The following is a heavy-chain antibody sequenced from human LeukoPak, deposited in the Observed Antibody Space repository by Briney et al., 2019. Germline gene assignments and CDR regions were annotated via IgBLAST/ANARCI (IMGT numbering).Heavy chain of an antibody. CDR2: IYHSGST. V-gene: IGHV4-39*01. CDR3: ARGPDYSSSYAANWFDP. CDR1: GGSISSSPYY. J-gene: IGHJ5*02. D-gene: IGHD6-13*01. Sequence: PSETLSLTCTVSGGSISSSPYYWGWIRQPPGKGLEWIGSIYHSGSTFYDPSPKSRVTISIDTSRNQFSLRLNSVTSADTAVYFCARGPDYSSSYAANWFDPWGQGTLVTVSS.